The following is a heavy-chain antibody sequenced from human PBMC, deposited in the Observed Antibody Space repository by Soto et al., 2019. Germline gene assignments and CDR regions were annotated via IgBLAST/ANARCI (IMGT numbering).Heavy chain of an antibody. CDR2: SYWDDDE. CDR1: GFSLSTSGEG. CDR3: AHLYYYGSGGYYRYFDH. Sequence: QITLKESGPTLVKPTQTLTLTCTFSGFSLSTSGEGVGWIRQPPGKALEWLALSYWDDDEFYSPSLQTRLTITKDTSKNQVVLTMTNMDPVDTATYYCAHLYYYGSGGYYRYFDHWGQGTLVTVSS. J-gene: IGHJ4*02. V-gene: IGHV2-5*02. D-gene: IGHD3-22*01.